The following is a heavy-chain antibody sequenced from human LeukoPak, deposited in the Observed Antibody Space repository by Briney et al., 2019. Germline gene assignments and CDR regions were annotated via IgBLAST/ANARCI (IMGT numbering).Heavy chain of an antibody. CDR3: ARDQKNWNYARWFDP. Sequence: PGGSLRLSCAASGFTFSSYWMSWVRQAPGKGLEWVANIKQDGSEKYYVDSVKGRFTISRDNAKNSLYLQMNSLRAEDTAVYYCARDQKNWNYARWFDPWGQGTLVTVSS. D-gene: IGHD1-7*01. CDR2: IKQDGSEK. J-gene: IGHJ5*02. V-gene: IGHV3-7*01. CDR1: GFTFSSYW.